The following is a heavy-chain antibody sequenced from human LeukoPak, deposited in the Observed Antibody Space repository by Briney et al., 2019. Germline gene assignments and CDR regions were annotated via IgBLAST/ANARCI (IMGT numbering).Heavy chain of an antibody. CDR2: INPNSGGT. V-gene: IGHV1-2*02. Sequence: ASVKVSCKASGYTFTGYYMHWVRQAPGQGLEWMGWINPNSGGTNYAQKFQGRVTMTRDTSISTAYMELSRLRSDDTAVYYCARDGCSGGSCYRYYYYYMDVWGKGTTVTVSS. CDR1: GYTFTGYY. J-gene: IGHJ6*03. CDR3: ARDGCSGGSCYRYYYYYMDV. D-gene: IGHD2-15*01.